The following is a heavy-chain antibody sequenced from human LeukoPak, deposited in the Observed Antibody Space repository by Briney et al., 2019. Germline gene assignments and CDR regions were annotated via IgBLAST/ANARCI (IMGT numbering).Heavy chain of an antibody. V-gene: IGHV3-7*01. CDR3: ASSRFGY. Sequence: GGSLRLSCAASGLTFSSYAMHWVRQAPGKGLEWVATIKQDGSEKYYVDSVKGRFTISRDNVKNSLYLQMNSLRVEDTAVYYCASSRFGYWGQGTLVTVSS. D-gene: IGHD3-10*02. CDR1: GLTFSSYA. J-gene: IGHJ4*02. CDR2: IKQDGSEK.